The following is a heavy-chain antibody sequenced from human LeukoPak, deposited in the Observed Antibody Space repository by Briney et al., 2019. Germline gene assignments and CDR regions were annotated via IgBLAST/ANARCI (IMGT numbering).Heavy chain of an antibody. D-gene: IGHD3-22*01. CDR1: GVTFSSYW. Sequence: PWESLSLSCAASGVTFSSYWMSWVRQAPGKGLEWVANIKQDGSEKYYVDFVKGRFTISRDNAKNSLYLQMNSLRAEDTAVYYCARATYYYDSTADYWGQGTLVTVSS. J-gene: IGHJ4*02. V-gene: IGHV3-7*01. CDR2: IKQDGSEK. CDR3: ARATYYYDSTADY.